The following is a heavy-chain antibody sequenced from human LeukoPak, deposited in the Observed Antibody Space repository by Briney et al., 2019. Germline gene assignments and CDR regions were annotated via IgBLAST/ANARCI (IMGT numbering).Heavy chain of an antibody. CDR1: GYSISSGYY. Sequence: SSETLSLTCPVSGYSISSGYYWGWIRQPPGKGLEWIGSIYHSGSTYYNPSLKSRVTISVDTSKNQFSLKLSSVTAADTAVYYCARVGGPGYAIPNPDYWGQGTLVTVS. CDR3: ARVGGPGYAIPNPDY. J-gene: IGHJ4*02. CDR2: IYHSGST. V-gene: IGHV4-38-2*02. D-gene: IGHD2-21*01.